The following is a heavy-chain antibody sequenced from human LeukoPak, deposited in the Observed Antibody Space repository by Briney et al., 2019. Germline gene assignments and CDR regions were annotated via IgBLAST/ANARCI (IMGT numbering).Heavy chain of an antibody. J-gene: IGHJ4*02. CDR1: GFTFSSYA. D-gene: IGHD6-19*01. CDR2: ISGSGGST. Sequence: GGSLRLSCAASGFTFSSYAMSWVRQAPEKGLEWVSAISGSGGSTYYADSVKGRFTISRDSSKNTMYVQMNSLRVEDTAVYYCAKGPLIEVAGTTWDYWGQGTLVTVSS. V-gene: IGHV3-23*01. CDR3: AKGPLIEVAGTTWDY.